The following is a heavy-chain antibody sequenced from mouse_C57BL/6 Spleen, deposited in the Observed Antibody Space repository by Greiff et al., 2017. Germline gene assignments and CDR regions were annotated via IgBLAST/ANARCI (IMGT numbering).Heavy chain of an antibody. J-gene: IGHJ3*01. Sequence: QVQLQQSGPELVKPGASVKISCKASDYSFTSYYIHWVKQRPGQGLEWIGWIYPGSGNTKYNEKFKGKATLTADTSSSTAYMQLSSLTSEDSAVYYCARDYDYDEILAYWGQGTLVTVSA. CDR2: IYPGSGNT. V-gene: IGHV1-66*01. CDR3: ARDYDYDEILAY. CDR1: DYSFTSYY. D-gene: IGHD2-4*01.